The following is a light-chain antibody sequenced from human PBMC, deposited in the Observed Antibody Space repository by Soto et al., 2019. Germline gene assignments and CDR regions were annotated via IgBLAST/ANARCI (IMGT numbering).Light chain of an antibody. J-gene: IGLJ1*01. CDR1: SSDVGGYNY. Sequence: QSALTQPASVSGSPGQSITISCTGTSSDVGGYNYVAWYQQHPGKVPRLMIYGVSNRPSGVSNRFSGSKSGSTASLTISGRQAEDEADYYCLSYTSSSTSYVFGTGTKVTVL. CDR3: LSYTSSSTSYV. CDR2: GVS. V-gene: IGLV2-14*01.